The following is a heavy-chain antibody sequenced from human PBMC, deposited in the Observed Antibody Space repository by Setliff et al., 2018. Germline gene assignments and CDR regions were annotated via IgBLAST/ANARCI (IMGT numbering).Heavy chain of an antibody. D-gene: IGHD5-12*01. CDR3: AKVDIDYIMTRDNTWQYFFYMD. J-gene: IGHJ6*03. CDR2: INYSGST. CDR1: GDSLSSGTQY. Sequence: SETLSLTCSVLGDSLSSGTQYWAWIRQPPGKGLEWIGNINYSGSTYYNPSLKSRVTMSVDASKNQVSLKVTSVTAEDTAVYYCAKVDIDYIMTRDNTWQYFFYMD. V-gene: IGHV4-39*01.